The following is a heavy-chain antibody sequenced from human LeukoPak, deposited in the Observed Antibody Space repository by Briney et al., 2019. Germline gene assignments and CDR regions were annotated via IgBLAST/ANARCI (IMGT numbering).Heavy chain of an antibody. D-gene: IGHD1-14*01. CDR2: ISKSSDYI. J-gene: IGHJ4*02. Sequence: PGGSLRLSCAASGFTFSSYSMNWVRQAPGKGLEWVSSISKSSDYIYYADSVKGRFTISRDNAKNSLYLQMNSLRAEDTAVYYCARDENRKNPPDYWGQGTLVTVSS. CDR3: ARDENRKNPPDY. CDR1: GFTFSSYS. V-gene: IGHV3-21*01.